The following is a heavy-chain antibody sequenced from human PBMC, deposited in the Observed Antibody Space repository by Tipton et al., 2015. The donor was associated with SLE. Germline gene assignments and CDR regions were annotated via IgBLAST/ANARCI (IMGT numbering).Heavy chain of an antibody. CDR3: ARTPWPVAYGMDV. J-gene: IGHJ6*02. V-gene: IGHV4-39*07. D-gene: IGHD2-15*01. CDR2: IYYSGSA. CDR1: GGSISSSSYY. Sequence: TLSLTCTVSGGSISSSSYYWGWIRQPPGKGLEWIGSIYYSGSAYYNPSLKSRVTISVDTSKNQFSLKLSSVTAADTAVYYCARTPWPVAYGMDVWGQGTTVTVSS.